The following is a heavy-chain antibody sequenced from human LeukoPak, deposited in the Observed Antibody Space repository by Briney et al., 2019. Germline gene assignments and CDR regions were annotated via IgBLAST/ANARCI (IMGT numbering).Heavy chain of an antibody. J-gene: IGHJ4*02. CDR2: INHSVST. CDR1: GGSFSGYY. V-gene: IGHV4-34*01. D-gene: IGHD3-9*01. CDR3: ARGRVRYFDWFTDRTYFDY. Sequence: PSETLSLTCAVYGGSFSGYYCSWIRQPPGEGLEWIGEINHSVSTNYNPSLKSRVTISVDTSKNQFSLKLSSVTAADTAVYYCARGRVRYFDWFTDRTYFDYWGQGTLVTVSS.